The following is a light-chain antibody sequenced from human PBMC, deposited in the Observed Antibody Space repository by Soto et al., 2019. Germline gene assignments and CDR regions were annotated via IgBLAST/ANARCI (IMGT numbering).Light chain of an antibody. V-gene: IGKV3D-15*01. CDR1: QSVSSN. Sequence: EIVMTQSPATLSVSPGERATLSCRASQSVSSNLAWYQQKPGQAPRLLIYGVSTRATGIPARFSGSGSGTAFTLTISSLQSEDFVVYYCQQYNNWSPWTFGQGTKVEIK. CDR2: GVS. J-gene: IGKJ1*01. CDR3: QQYNNWSPWT.